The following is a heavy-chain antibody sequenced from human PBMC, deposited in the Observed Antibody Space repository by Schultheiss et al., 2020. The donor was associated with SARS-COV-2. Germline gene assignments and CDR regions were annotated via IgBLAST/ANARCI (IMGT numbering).Heavy chain of an antibody. J-gene: IGHJ5*02. CDR3: ARHSRLTMVPDWFDP. Sequence: SETLSLTCAVYGGSFSGYYWSWIRQPPGKGLEWIGEINHSGSTNYNPSLKSRVTISVDTSKNQFSLRLSSVTAADTAVYYCARHSRLTMVPDWFDPWGQGTLDTVPS. CDR2: INHSGST. D-gene: IGHD3-10*01. CDR1: GGSFSGYY. V-gene: IGHV4-34*01.